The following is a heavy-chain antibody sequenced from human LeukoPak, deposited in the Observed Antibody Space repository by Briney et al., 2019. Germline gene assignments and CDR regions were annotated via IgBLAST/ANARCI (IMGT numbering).Heavy chain of an antibody. CDR3: ARNPIAVAGDYYYYMDV. Sequence: PSETLSPTPTVSGGSISRFYCSSIRRPPGKGLEWSGDIYYSGSNNYNPSLKSRVTISVDTSKNQFSLKLSSVTAADTAVYYCARNPIAVAGDYYYYMDVWGKGTTVTVSS. J-gene: IGHJ6*03. D-gene: IGHD6-19*01. CDR2: IYYSGSN. CDR1: GGSISRFY. V-gene: IGHV4-59*08.